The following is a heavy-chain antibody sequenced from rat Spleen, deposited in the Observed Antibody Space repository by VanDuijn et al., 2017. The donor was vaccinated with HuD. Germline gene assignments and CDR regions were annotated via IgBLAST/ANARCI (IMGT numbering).Heavy chain of an antibody. D-gene: IGHD1-6*01. CDR3: TRAMYTTDYYYYFDY. CDR1: GLSFSNYD. Sequence: EVQLVESGGGLVQPGRSMKLSCAASGLSFSNYDMAWVRQAPTKGLEWVATISTGGGSAYYRDSVKGRFTISRDNAKSTLYLQMNSLRSEDTATYYCTRAMYTTDYYYYFDYWGQGVMVTVSS. J-gene: IGHJ2*01. V-gene: IGHV5-25*01. CDR2: ISTGGGSA.